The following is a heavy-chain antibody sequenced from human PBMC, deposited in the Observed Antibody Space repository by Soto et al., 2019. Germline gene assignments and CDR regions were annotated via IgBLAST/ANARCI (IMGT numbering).Heavy chain of an antibody. CDR1: GGTFSSYA. V-gene: IGHV1-69*13. D-gene: IGHD2-2*01. CDR3: AREDIVVVPAARIGAYYYYGMDV. CDR2: IIPIFGTA. J-gene: IGHJ6*02. Sequence: GASVKVSCKASGGTFSSYAISWVRQAPGQGLEWMGGIIPIFGTANYAQKFQGRVTITADESTSTAYMELSSLRSEDTAVYYCAREDIVVVPAARIGAYYYYGMDVWGQGTTVTVSS.